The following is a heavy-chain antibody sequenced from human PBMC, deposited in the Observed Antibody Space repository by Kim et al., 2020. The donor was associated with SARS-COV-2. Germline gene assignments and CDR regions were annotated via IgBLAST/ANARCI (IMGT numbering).Heavy chain of an antibody. CDR1: GGSISSYY. Sequence: SETLSLTCTVSGGSISSYYWSWIRQPPGKGLEWIGYIYYSGSTNYNPSLKSRVTISVDTSKNQFSLKLSSVTAADTAVYYCARERPEGDKRRRFDPWGQGTLVTVSS. CDR2: IYYSGST. CDR3: ARERPEGDKRRRFDP. J-gene: IGHJ5*02. V-gene: IGHV4-59*01.